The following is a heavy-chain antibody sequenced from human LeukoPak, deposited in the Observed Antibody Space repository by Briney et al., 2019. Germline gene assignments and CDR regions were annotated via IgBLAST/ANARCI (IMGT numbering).Heavy chain of an antibody. Sequence: ASVKVSCKVSGYTFTDYYMHWVRQAPGQGLEWMGRINPNSGGTNYAQKFQGRVTMTRDTSISTAYMELSRLRSDDTAVYYCARGSVVPAAINWFDPWGQGTLVTVSS. D-gene: IGHD2-2*01. CDR1: GYTFTDYY. V-gene: IGHV1-2*06. J-gene: IGHJ5*02. CDR2: INPNSGGT. CDR3: ARGSVVPAAINWFDP.